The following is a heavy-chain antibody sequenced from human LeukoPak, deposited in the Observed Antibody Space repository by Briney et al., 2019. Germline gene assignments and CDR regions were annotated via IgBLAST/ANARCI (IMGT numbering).Heavy chain of an antibody. CDR3: ARLEDPVAGN. V-gene: IGHV4-39*01. Sequence: SETLSLTCTVSGGSISSSSYYWGWIRQPPGKGLEWIGSIYYSGSTYYNPSLKSRVTISVDTSKNQFSLKLSSVTAADTAVYYCARLEDPVAGNWGQGTLVTVSS. CDR1: GGSISSSSYY. J-gene: IGHJ4*02. CDR2: IYYSGST. D-gene: IGHD6-19*01.